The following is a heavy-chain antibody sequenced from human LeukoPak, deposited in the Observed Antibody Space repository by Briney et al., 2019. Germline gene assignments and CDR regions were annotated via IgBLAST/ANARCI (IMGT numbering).Heavy chain of an antibody. CDR2: ISSSSSYI. V-gene: IGHV3-21*01. D-gene: IGHD3-9*01. CDR1: GFTFSSYN. CDR3: ARVTLTGYYAFDY. J-gene: IGHJ4*02. Sequence: GGSLRLSCAASGFTFSSYNMNWVRQAPGKGLEWVSSISSSSSYIYYTDSVKGRFTISRDNAKNSLCLQMNSLRAEDTAVYYCARVTLTGYYAFDYWGQGTLVTVSS.